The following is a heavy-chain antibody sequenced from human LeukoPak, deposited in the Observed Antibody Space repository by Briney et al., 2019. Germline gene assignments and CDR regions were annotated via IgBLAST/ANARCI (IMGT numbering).Heavy chain of an antibody. D-gene: IGHD6-19*01. CDR1: GFTFSSYS. Sequence: GGSLRLSCAASGFTFSSYSMNWVRQAPGKGLEWVSYISSSSSTIYYADSVGGRFTLSRDNAKNSLYLQMSSLRDEDTAVYYCARNLISVAGELDYWGQGTLVTVSS. V-gene: IGHV3-48*02. J-gene: IGHJ4*02. CDR2: ISSSSSTI. CDR3: ARNLISVAGELDY.